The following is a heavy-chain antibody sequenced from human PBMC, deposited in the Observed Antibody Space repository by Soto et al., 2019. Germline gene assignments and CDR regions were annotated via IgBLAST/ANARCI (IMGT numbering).Heavy chain of an antibody. J-gene: IGHJ6*02. V-gene: IGHV1-24*01. CDR2: FDPEDGET. D-gene: IGHD3-3*01. Sequence: EASVKVSRKVSGYTLTELSMHWVRQAPGKGREWMGGFDPEDGETIYAQKFQGRVTMTEDTSTDTAYMELSSLRSEDTAVYYCATSGYYDFWSGYYRWWRTPSYYYYYGMDVWGQGTTVTVSS. CDR3: ATSGYYDFWSGYYRWWRTPSYYYYYGMDV. CDR1: GYTLTELS.